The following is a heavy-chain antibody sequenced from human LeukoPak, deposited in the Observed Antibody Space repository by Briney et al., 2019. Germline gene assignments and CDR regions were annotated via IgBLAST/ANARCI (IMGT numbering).Heavy chain of an antibody. D-gene: IGHD3-9*01. CDR1: GYTFTSYN. CDR3: ARAVLRYFDWLVFRDSTDVFDI. Sequence: GASVKVSCKASGYTFTSYNINWVRQATGQGPEWMGWMNPNSGNTGYAQKFQGRVTMTRNTSISTAYMELSSLRSEDTAVYYCARAVLRYFDWLVFRDSTDVFDIWGQGTMVTVSS. CDR2: MNPNSGNT. J-gene: IGHJ3*02. V-gene: IGHV1-8*01.